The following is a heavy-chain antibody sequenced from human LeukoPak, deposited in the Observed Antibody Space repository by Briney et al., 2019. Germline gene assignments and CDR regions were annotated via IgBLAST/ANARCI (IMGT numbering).Heavy chain of an antibody. CDR3: ARLGRASEEFDY. V-gene: IGHV4-34*01. CDR2: INHSGST. D-gene: IGHD1-14*01. CDR1: GGSFSGYY. J-gene: IGHJ4*02. Sequence: PSETLSLTCAVYGGSFSGYYWSWIRQPPGKGLEWIGEINHSGSTNYNPSLKSRVTISVDTSKNQFSLKLSSVTAADTAVYYCARLGRASEEFDYWGQGTLVTVSS.